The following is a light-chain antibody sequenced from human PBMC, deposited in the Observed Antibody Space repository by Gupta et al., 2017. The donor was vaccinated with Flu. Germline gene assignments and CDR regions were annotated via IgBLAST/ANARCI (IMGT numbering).Light chain of an antibody. CDR3: CTHDVERRRHYV. CDR2: YLN. Sequence: TGRSTGRGDSIRRYYGLWYQKKPGRAPHLVMYYLNSRHSGRTERISGSRSGDTAALTITGVQAEEEADYYCCTHDVERRRHYVFGGGTKVLVL. J-gene: IGLJ1*01. V-gene: IGLV3-19*01. CDR1: SIRRYY.